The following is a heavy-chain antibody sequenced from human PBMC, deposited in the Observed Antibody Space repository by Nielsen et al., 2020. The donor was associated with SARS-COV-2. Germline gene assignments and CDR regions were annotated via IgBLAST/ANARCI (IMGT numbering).Heavy chain of an antibody. V-gene: IGHV3-9*01. CDR2: ISWNSGST. D-gene: IGHD3-22*01. J-gene: IGHJ4*02. CDR1: GFTFDDYA. CDR3: ARGDYDSSGYHGPLDY. Sequence: LKISCAASGFTFDDYAMHWVRQAPGKGLEWVSGISWNSGSTGYADSVKGRFTISRDNAKNSLYLQMNSLRAEDTALYYCARGDYDSSGYHGPLDYWGQGALVTVSS.